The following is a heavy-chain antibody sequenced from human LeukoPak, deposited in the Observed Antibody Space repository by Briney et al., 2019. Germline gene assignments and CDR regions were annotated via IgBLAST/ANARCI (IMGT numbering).Heavy chain of an antibody. V-gene: IGHV3-23*01. J-gene: IGHJ4*02. CDR3: AKDGYSSGWFHFDY. D-gene: IGHD6-19*01. CDR2: IDGSGADT. CDR1: GFTFSSYA. Sequence: GGSLRLSCAASGFTFSSYAMSWVRQAPGKGLEWLSTIDGSGADTYYAASVKGRFTISRDNSKNTVYLQMNSLRAEDTAVYHCAKDGYSSGWFHFDYWGQGTLVTVSS.